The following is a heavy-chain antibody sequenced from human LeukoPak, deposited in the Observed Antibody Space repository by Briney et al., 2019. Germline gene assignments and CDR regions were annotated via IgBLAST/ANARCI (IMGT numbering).Heavy chain of an antibody. D-gene: IGHD3-22*01. V-gene: IGHV4-39*07. CDR1: GGSISSSSYY. CDR3: ARGYYDSSGYPEYYFDY. CDR2: IYYSGST. Sequence: PSETLSLTCTVSGGSISSSSYYWGWIRQPPGKGLEWIGRIYYSGSTYYNPSLKSRVTISVDTSKNQFSLKLSSVTAADTAVYYCARGYYDSSGYPEYYFDYWGQGTLVTVSS. J-gene: IGHJ4*02.